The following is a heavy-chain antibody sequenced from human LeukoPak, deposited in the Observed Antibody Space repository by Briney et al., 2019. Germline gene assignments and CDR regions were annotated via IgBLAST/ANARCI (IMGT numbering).Heavy chain of an antibody. Sequence: GGSLRLSCATSGFSFTDYPMNWVRQAPGKGLEWISNIRTTAEGAKYAYYADSVKGRFTISRDNSKNTRYLQMSSLRAEDTAVYYCVKGGTSYYYDSSGSGFWGQGTLVTVSS. D-gene: IGHD3-22*01. J-gene: IGHJ4*02. CDR1: GFSFTDYP. CDR3: VKGGTSYYYDSSGSGF. V-gene: IGHV3-64D*06. CDR2: IRTTAEGAKYA.